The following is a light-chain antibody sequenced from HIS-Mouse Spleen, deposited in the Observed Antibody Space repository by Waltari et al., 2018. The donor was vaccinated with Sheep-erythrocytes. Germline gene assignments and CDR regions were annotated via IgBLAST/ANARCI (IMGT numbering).Light chain of an antibody. CDR2: DVS. Sequence: QSALTQPRSVSGSPGQSVTISCTGTSSYFAGSTYVSWYQQHPGKAPKLMIYDVSKRPSGVPDRFSGSKSGNTASLTISGLQAEDEADYYCCSYAGSYNHVFATGTKVTVL. CDR3: CSYAGSYNHV. CDR1: SSYFAGSTY. V-gene: IGLV2-11*01. J-gene: IGLJ1*01.